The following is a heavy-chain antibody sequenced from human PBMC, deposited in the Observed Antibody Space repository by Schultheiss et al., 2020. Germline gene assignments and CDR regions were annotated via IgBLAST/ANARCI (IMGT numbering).Heavy chain of an antibody. CDR2: IYYSGST. D-gene: IGHD2-15*01. Sequence: SETLSLTCAVYGGSFSGYYWSWIRQHPGKGLEWIGYIYYSGSTYYNPSLKSRVTISVDTSKNQFSLKLSSVTAADTAVYYCARSVGGGSLIDYWGQGTLVTVSS. V-gene: IGHV4-34*01. J-gene: IGHJ4*02. CDR1: GGSFSGYY. CDR3: ARSVGGGSLIDY.